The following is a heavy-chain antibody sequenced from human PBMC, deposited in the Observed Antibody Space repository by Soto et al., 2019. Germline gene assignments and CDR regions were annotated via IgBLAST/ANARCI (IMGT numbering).Heavy chain of an antibody. J-gene: IGHJ6*02. CDR3: ARLRRGGWDVPYYYGMDV. V-gene: IGHV4-39*01. D-gene: IGHD6-19*01. Sequence: QLQLQESGPGLVKPSETLSLTCTVSGGSISSSSYYWGWIRQPPGKGLEWIGSIYYSGSTYYNPSLKSRVTISVDTSKNQFSLKLSSVTAADTAVYYCARLRRGGWDVPYYYGMDVWGQGTTVTVSS. CDR2: IYYSGST. CDR1: GGSISSSSYY.